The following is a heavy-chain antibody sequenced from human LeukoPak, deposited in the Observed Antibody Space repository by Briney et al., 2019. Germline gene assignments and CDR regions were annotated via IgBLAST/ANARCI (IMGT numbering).Heavy chain of an antibody. Sequence: PSETLSLTCTVSGGSIRYYYWSWIRQPPGKGLEWIGEINHSGSTNYNPSPKSRVTISVDTSKNQFSLKLSSVTAADTAVYYCAKRGYYYGSGIPYWGQGTLVTVSS. CDR2: INHSGST. CDR3: AKRGYYYGSGIPY. CDR1: GGSIRYYY. D-gene: IGHD3-10*01. V-gene: IGHV4-34*01. J-gene: IGHJ4*02.